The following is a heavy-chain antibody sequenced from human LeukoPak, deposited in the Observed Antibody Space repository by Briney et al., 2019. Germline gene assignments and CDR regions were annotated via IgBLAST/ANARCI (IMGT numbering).Heavy chain of an antibody. J-gene: IGHJ4*02. CDR3: VRAVEYYYDSSGYAVDY. CDR2: ISSSSSNI. Sequence: GGSLRLSCAASGFTFARYSMNWVRQAPGKGLEWVSSISSSSSNIYYADSVTGRFTISRDNAKNSLYLQMNSLRAEDTAVYYCVRAVEYYYDSSGYAVDYWGQGTLVTVSS. CDR1: GFTFARYS. D-gene: IGHD3-22*01. V-gene: IGHV3-21*01.